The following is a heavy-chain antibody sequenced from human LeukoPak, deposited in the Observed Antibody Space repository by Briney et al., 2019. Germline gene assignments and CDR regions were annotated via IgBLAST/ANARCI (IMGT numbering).Heavy chain of an antibody. CDR2: IYTSGST. J-gene: IGHJ6*03. V-gene: IGHV4-61*09. CDR1: GGSISSGSYY. D-gene: IGHD1-26*01. Sequence: SQTLSLTCTVSGGSISSGSYYWSWIRQPAGKGLEWIGHIYTSGSTNYNPSLKSRVTISVDTSKNQFSLKLSSVTAADTAVYYCAREALGGGSYPNYYYYYYMDVWGKGTTVTISS. CDR3: AREALGGGSYPNYYYYYYMDV.